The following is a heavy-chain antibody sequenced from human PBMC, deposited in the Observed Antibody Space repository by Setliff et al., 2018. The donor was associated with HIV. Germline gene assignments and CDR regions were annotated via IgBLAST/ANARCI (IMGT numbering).Heavy chain of an antibody. Sequence: PSETLSLTCTVSGGSISSGGYYWSWIRQPPGKGLEWSGYIYYSGSTYYSPSINSRVTISVDTSKNQFSLKLSSVTAADTAMYFCARESRNDFWSGYYRTFDIWGQGTMVTVSS. J-gene: IGHJ3*02. D-gene: IGHD3-3*01. CDR3: ARESRNDFWSGYYRTFDI. CDR1: GGSISSGGYY. CDR2: IYYSGST. V-gene: IGHV4-31*03.